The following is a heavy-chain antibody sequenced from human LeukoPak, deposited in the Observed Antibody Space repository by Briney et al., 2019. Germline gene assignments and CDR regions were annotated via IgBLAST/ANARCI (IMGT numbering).Heavy chain of an antibody. J-gene: IGHJ6*03. CDR2: ISRSGSTK. V-gene: IGHV3-11*01. D-gene: IGHD2-15*01. Sequence: GGSLRLSCAASGFTFSDYNMRWIRQAPGKGLEWVSSISRSGSTKYYADSVKGRFTISRDNAKNSLFLQMNSLRAEDTAVYYCARVLRYCSGGNCYSGGLGYMDVRAKGPRSPSP. CDR1: GFTFSDYN. CDR3: ARVLRYCSGGNCYSGGLGYMDV.